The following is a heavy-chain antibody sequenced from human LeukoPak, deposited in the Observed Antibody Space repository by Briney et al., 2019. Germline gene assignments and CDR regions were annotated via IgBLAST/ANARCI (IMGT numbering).Heavy chain of an antibody. CDR1: GDSVSSNSAA. V-gene: IGHV6-1*01. D-gene: IGHD6-19*01. CDR2: TYYRSKWLN. J-gene: IGHJ4*02. CDR3: ARVVITVAGTPGYYFDY. Sequence: SQTLSLTCAISGDSVSSNSAAWNWIRQSPSRGLEWLGRTYYRSKWLNDYVVSVKSRITINPDTSKNQFSLQLNSVTPEDTAVYYCARVVITVAGTPGYYFDYWGQGTLVTVSS.